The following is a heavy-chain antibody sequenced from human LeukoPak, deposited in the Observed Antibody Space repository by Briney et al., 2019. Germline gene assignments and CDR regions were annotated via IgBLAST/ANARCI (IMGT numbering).Heavy chain of an antibody. J-gene: IGHJ4*02. CDR3: ARDSGRGYYFDY. CDR1: GFTFSSFG. Sequence: GGSLRLSCAASGFTFSSFGMHWVRQAPGKGLERVAVIWYDGSNKYYADSVRGRFTISRDNSENTLYLQMNSLRAEDTAVYYCARDSGRGYYFDYWGQGTLVTVSS. D-gene: IGHD6-25*01. CDR2: IWYDGSNK. V-gene: IGHV3-33*01.